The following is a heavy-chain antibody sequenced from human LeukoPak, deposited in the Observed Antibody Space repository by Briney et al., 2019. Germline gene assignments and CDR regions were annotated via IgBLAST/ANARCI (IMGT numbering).Heavy chain of an antibody. J-gene: IGHJ4*02. CDR2: ISYDGSNK. CDR3: ARDRQAYFDY. Sequence: GGSLRLSCAASGFTFSSYAMRWVRQAPGKGLEWVAVISYDGSNKYYADSVKGRFTISRDNSKNTLYLQMNSLRAEDTAVYYCARDRQAYFDYWGQGTLVTVSS. CDR1: GFTFSSYA. V-gene: IGHV3-30-3*01. D-gene: IGHD6-6*01.